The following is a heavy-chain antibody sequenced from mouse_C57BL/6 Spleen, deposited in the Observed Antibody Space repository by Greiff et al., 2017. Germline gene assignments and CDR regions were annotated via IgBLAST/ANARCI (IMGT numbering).Heavy chain of an antibody. Sequence: EVQRVESGGDLVKPGGSLKLSCAASGFTFSSYGMSWVRQTPDTRLEWVATISSGCSYTYYPDSVKGRFTISRDNAKNTLYLQMSSLKSEDTAMYYYASYSNWAWFAYWGQGTLVTGSA. CDR2: ISSGCSYT. CDR1: GFTFSSYG. V-gene: IGHV5-6*01. CDR3: ASYSNWAWFAY. J-gene: IGHJ3*01. D-gene: IGHD2-5*01.